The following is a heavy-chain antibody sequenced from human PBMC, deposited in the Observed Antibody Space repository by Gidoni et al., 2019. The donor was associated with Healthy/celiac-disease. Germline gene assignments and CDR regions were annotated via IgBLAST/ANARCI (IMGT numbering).Heavy chain of an antibody. D-gene: IGHD2-15*01. V-gene: IGHV1-18*01. CDR3: ARVGYCSGGSCSDAFDI. Sequence: QVQLVPSGAEVKTPGASVKVSCKPSGYTFTSYGISWVRQAPGQGLEWMGWIRAYNGKTKYEQKLQGRVTMTTDTSTSTAYMERRSLRSDDTAVYYCARVGYCSGGSCSDAFDIWGQGTMVTVSS. CDR1: GYTFTSYG. CDR2: IRAYNGKT. J-gene: IGHJ3*02.